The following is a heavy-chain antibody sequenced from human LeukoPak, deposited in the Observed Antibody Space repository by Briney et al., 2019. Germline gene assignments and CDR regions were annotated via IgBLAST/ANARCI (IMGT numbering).Heavy chain of an antibody. J-gene: IGHJ4*02. CDR3: AKATYQYSSRWYYFDY. V-gene: IGHV3-30*04. D-gene: IGHD6-13*01. CDR1: GFTFSSYA. Sequence: GSLRLSCAASGFTFSSYAMHWVRQAPGKGLEWVAVISYDGSNKYYADSVKGRFTISRDNSKNTLYLQMNSLRGEDTAVYYCAKATYQYSSRWYYFDYWGQGTLVTVSS. CDR2: ISYDGSNK.